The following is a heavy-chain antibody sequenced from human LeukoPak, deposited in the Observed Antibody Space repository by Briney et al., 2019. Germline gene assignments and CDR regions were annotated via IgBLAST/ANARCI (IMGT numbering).Heavy chain of an antibody. CDR3: AREVTTVTVKRAFDI. V-gene: IGHV3-30*04. D-gene: IGHD4-17*01. CDR1: GFSFSSYA. Sequence: GRSLRLSCVASGFSFSSYAMHWVRQAPGKGLEWVAVVSHDGTYEYYADSVKGRLSISRDIPKNTLYLQMNSLRAEDTAVYYCAREVTTVTVKRAFDIWGQGTMVTVSS. J-gene: IGHJ3*02. CDR2: VSHDGTYE.